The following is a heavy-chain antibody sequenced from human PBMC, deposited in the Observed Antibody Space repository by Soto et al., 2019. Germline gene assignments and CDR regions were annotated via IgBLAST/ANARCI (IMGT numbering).Heavy chain of an antibody. D-gene: IGHD2-2*01. CDR2: IYWDDDK. Sequence: QFTLKESGPPLVKPTQTLTLTCSLSGFSVSSNGARVGSIRQPPGKALESLALIYWDDDKHYNPSLNTRLSITRETSKNQVFLTVSHAHPVDTAPYYRVHGSSRSMGHIIFASWSPGTLVTVSS. CDR3: VHGSSRSMGHIIFAS. J-gene: IGHJ4*02. CDR1: GFSVSSNGAR. V-gene: IGHV2-5*02.